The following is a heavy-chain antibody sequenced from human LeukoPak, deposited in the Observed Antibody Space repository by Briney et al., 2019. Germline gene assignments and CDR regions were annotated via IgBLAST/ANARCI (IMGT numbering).Heavy chain of an antibody. CDR3: AAGYGSGDYYYYYMDV. J-gene: IGHJ6*03. D-gene: IGHD3-10*01. CDR1: GGTFSSYA. Sequence: GASVKVSCKASGGTFSSYAISWVRQAPGQGLEWMGGIIPIFGTANYAQKFQGRVTITADKSTSTAYMELSSLRSEDTAVYYCAAGYGSGDYYYYYMDVWGKGTTVTVSS. CDR2: IIPIFGTA. V-gene: IGHV1-69*06.